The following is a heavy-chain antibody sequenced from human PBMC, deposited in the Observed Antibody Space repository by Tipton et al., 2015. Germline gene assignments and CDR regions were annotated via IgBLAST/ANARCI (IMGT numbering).Heavy chain of an antibody. CDR1: GFTFRRYA. CDR3: ARGGWFVYFDP. J-gene: IGHJ5*02. D-gene: IGHD3-10*01. Sequence: SLRLSCAASGFTFRRYAMSWVRQAPGRGLEWVSTISSDGTDTLHAVPVLGRFTISRDNAKNTLFLQMNSLRAEDTAVYFCARGGWFVYFDPWGQGNLVTVSS. CDR2: ISSDGTDT. V-gene: IGHV3-23*01.